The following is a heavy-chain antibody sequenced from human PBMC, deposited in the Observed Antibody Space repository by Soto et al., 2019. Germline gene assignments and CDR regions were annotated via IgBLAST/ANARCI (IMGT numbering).Heavy chain of an antibody. CDR3: ARQTIWFAESNWFDP. J-gene: IGHJ5*02. CDR1: GCSISSSSYY. CDR2: IYYSGST. Sequence: SETLSLTCTFSGCSISSSSYYWGWIRQPPGKGLEWIGSIYYSGSTYYNPSLKSRVTISVDTSKNQFSLKLSSVTAADTAVYYCARQTIWFAESNWFDPWGQGTLVTVSS. D-gene: IGHD3-10*01. V-gene: IGHV4-39*01.